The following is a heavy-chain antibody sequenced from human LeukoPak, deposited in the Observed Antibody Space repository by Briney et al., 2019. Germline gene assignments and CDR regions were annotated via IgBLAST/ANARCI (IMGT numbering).Heavy chain of an antibody. CDR2: IYSGGST. CDR1: GFTVSSNY. D-gene: IGHD2-21*02. Sequence: GGSLRLSCAASGFTVSSNYMSWVRQAPGKGLEWVSVIYSGGSTYYADSVKGRFTISRDNSKNTLYLQMNSLRAEDTAVYYCVKLTAAGFVDSWGQGTLVTVSS. CDR3: VKLTAAGFVDS. J-gene: IGHJ4*02. V-gene: IGHV3-53*01.